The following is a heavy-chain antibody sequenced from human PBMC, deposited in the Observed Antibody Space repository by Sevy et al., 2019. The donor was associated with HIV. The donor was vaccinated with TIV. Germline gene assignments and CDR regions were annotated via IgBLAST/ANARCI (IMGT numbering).Heavy chain of an antibody. CDR1: GFTVNSNY. CDR3: ARGKSGYGYALNY. CDR2: IHSDDTT. V-gene: IGHV3-66*01. D-gene: IGHD5-18*01. Sequence: GGSLRLSCAPSGFTVNSNYMTWVRQAPGKGLEGVSVIHSDDTTYHADSVKDRFTISGDNFKNTLYLHMSSLRAEDTAVDYCARGKSGYGYALNYWGQGTLVTVSS. J-gene: IGHJ4*02.